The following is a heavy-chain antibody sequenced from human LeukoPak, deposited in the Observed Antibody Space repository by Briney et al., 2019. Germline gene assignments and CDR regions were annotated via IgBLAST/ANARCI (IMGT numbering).Heavy chain of an antibody. J-gene: IGHJ4*02. CDR3: ARGEQLWSS. V-gene: IGHV4-59*01. CDR1: GGSISSYY. Sequence: SETLSLTCTVSGGSISSYYWSWIRQPPGKGLEWIGYIYYSGSTNCNPSLKSRVTISVDTSKNQFSLKLSSVAAADTAVYYCARGEQLWSSWGQGTLVTVSS. CDR2: IYYSGST. D-gene: IGHD5-18*01.